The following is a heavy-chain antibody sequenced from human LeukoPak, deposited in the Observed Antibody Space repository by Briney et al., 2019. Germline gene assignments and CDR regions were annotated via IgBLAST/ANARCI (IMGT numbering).Heavy chain of an antibody. Sequence: GGSLRLSCAASGFTFSTHDVNWVRQAPGKGLEWVSFINSRSSTIYYADSVKGRFTISRDNAKNSLYLQMNSLRAEDTAVYYCARVGQWRLGGYFDYWGQGTLVTVSS. D-gene: IGHD6-19*01. CDR3: ARVGQWRLGGYFDY. CDR2: INSRSSTI. J-gene: IGHJ4*02. CDR1: GFTFSTHD. V-gene: IGHV3-48*04.